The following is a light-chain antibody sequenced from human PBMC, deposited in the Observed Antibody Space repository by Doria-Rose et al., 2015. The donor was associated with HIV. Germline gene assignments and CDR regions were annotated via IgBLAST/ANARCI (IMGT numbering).Light chain of an antibody. Sequence: TQSPGTLSLSPGERATLSCRASQSFSSTYLAWYQQKPGQAPSLLIYDGSTRATGIPDRFRASRSGTDFTLTINRLEPEDFALYYCHQYGTSWTFGQGTKVE. V-gene: IGKV3-20*01. CDR2: DGS. J-gene: IGKJ1*01. CDR3: HQYGTSWT. CDR1: QSFSSTY.